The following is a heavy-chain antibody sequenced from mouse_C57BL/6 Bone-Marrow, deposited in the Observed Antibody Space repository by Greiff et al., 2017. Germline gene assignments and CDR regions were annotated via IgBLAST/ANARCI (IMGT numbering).Heavy chain of an antibody. D-gene: IGHD1-1*01. CDR1: GYTFTSYW. Sequence: VQLQESGAELVKPGASVKLSCKASGYTFTSYWMQWVKQRPGQGLEWIGEIDPSDSYTNYNQKFKGKATLTVDTSSSTAYMQRSSLTSEDSAVYYCASLITTVVAPLFDYWGQGTTLTVSS. CDR2: IDPSDSYT. V-gene: IGHV1-50*01. J-gene: IGHJ2*01. CDR3: ASLITTVVAPLFDY.